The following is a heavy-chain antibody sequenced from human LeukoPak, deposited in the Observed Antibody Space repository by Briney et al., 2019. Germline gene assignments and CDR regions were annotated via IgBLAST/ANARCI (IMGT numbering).Heavy chain of an antibody. V-gene: IGHV4-34*01. CDR1: GGSFSGYY. CDR3: ASPSIVATTTRPYYFDY. Sequence: KPSETLSLTCAVYGGSFSGYYWSWIRQPPGKGLEWIGEINHSGSTNYNPSLKSRVTISVDTSKNQFSLKLSSVTAADTAVYYCASPSIVATTTRPYYFDYWGQGTLVTVSS. D-gene: IGHD5-12*01. J-gene: IGHJ4*02. CDR2: INHSGST.